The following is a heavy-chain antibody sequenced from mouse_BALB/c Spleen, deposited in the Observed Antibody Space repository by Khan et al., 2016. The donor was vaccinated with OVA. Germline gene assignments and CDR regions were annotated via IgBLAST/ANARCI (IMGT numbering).Heavy chain of an antibody. CDR2: INTYTGEP. V-gene: IGHV9-3-1*01. Sequence: QIQLVQSGPELKTPGETVKISCKASGYTFTNFGMHWVKQAPGKGLKWMGWINTYTGEPTYAHDFKGRFAFSLETSANTAYLQINNLKNEDTAIYVCAIGARFDTALYALDYWGQGTSVTVSS. D-gene: IGHD2-14*01. CDR1: GYTFTNFG. J-gene: IGHJ4*01. CDR3: AIGARFDTALYALDY.